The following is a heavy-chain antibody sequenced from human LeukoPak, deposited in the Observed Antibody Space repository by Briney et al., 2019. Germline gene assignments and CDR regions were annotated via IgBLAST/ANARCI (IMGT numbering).Heavy chain of an antibody. CDR3: ASVTMIGPYYYYGMDV. CDR2: IYYSGST. V-gene: IGHV4-59*01. CDR1: GGSISSYY. Sequence: SETLSLTCTVSGGSISSYYWSWIRQPPGKGLEWIGYIYYSGSTNYNPSLKSRVTILVDTSKNQFSLKLSSVTAADTAVYYCASVTMIGPYYYYGMDVWGQGTTVTVSS. J-gene: IGHJ6*02. D-gene: IGHD3-22*01.